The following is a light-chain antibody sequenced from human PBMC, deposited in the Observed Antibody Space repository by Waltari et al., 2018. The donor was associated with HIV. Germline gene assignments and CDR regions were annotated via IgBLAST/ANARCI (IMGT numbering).Light chain of an antibody. V-gene: IGLV2-11*01. CDR2: DVN. Sequence: QSALTQPRSVSGSPGQSVTISCTGTSNDVGGYNYVSWFLHHPGKAPKLMIYDVNKRPSGVPDRFSGSKSGNTASLTISGLQVEDEANYYCCSSTGNYTWVFGGGTKLTVL. J-gene: IGLJ3*02. CDR3: CSSTGNYTWV. CDR1: SNDVGGYNY.